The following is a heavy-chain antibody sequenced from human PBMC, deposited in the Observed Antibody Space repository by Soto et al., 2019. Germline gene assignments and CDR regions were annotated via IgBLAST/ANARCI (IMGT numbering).Heavy chain of an antibody. J-gene: IGHJ4*02. V-gene: IGHV3-72*01. D-gene: IGHD3-16*01. CDR1: GFTFSDHY. CDR2: IRNKANSYTT. CDR3: ARLIGGSTGSEH. Sequence: EVQLVESGGGLVQPGGSLRLSCAASGFTFSDHYMDWVRQAPGKGLEWVGRIRNKANSYTTEYAASVKGRFTISRDDSKNSLYLQMNSLKTEEPAVYYCARLIGGSTGSEHWGQGNLVNVSS.